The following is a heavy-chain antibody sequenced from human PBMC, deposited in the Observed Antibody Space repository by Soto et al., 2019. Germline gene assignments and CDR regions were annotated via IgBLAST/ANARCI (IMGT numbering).Heavy chain of an antibody. Sequence: PGESLKISCKGSGYSFTSYWIGWVRQMPGKGLEWMGIIYPGDSDTRYSPSFQGQVTISADKSISTAYLQWSSLKASDTAVYYCARPVAAAGTVGRIDYWGQGTLVTVSS. J-gene: IGHJ4*02. CDR1: GYSFTSYW. CDR3: ARPVAAAGTVGRIDY. D-gene: IGHD6-13*01. V-gene: IGHV5-51*01. CDR2: IYPGDSDT.